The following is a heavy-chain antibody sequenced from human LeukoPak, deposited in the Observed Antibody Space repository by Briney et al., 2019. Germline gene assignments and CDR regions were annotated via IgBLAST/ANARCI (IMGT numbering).Heavy chain of an antibody. D-gene: IGHD3-10*01. V-gene: IGHV3-23*01. J-gene: IGHJ5*02. CDR1: GFTFSSYA. CDR2: ISGSGGST. Sequence: GGSLRLSCAASGFTFSSYAMSWVRQAPGKGLEWVSAISGSGGSTYYADSVKGQFTISRDNSKNTLYLQMNSLRAEDTAVYYCAKDSPYSGSGSYPNWFDPWGQGTLVTVSS. CDR3: AKDSPYSGSGSYPNWFDP.